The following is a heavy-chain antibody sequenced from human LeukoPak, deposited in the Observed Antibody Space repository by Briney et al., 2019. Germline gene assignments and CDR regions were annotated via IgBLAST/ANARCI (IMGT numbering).Heavy chain of an antibody. CDR3: ARPRYSSGWYPNWFDP. Sequence: SETLSLTCTVSGGSISSGGYHWGWIRQPPGKGPEWIGSISYSGSTFYNSSLRSRVTISVDTSKNQFSLMLRSVTAADTAVYYCARPRYSSGWYPNWFDPRGQGILVTVSS. J-gene: IGHJ5*02. CDR1: GGSISSGGYH. V-gene: IGHV4-39*01. CDR2: ISYSGST. D-gene: IGHD6-19*01.